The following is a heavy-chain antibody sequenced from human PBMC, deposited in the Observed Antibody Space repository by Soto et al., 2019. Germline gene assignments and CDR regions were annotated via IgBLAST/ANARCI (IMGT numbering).Heavy chain of an antibody. CDR1: GFNFNNCV. D-gene: IGHD2-2*01. J-gene: IGHJ4*02. V-gene: IGHV3-21*01. CDR3: AREDSIIIPAVSDF. CDR2: VSKSDYT. Sequence: PGGSLRLSCAVSGFNFNNCVINWVRQAPGKGLEWVSSVSKSDYTYYSDSVKGRFTISRDNAKNSVSLQMNTLRAEDTAVYYCAREDSIIIPAVSDFWGQGTLVTVSS.